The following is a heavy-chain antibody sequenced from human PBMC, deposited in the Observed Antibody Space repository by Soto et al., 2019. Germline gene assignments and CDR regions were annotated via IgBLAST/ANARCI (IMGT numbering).Heavy chain of an antibody. CDR1: GFTFNTYG. CDR2: ISYDGSNN. J-gene: IGHJ6*02. Sequence: QVQLVESGGGVVQPGRSLRLSCAASGFTFNTYGMHWVRQAPGKGLEWVAVISYDGSNNYYADSVKGRFTISRDNSKNTLYLQMNSLRAEDTAVYYCARDKYSGWQKATLYYYYGMDVWGQGTTVTVSS. D-gene: IGHD6-19*01. V-gene: IGHV3-30*03. CDR3: ARDKYSGWQKATLYYYYGMDV.